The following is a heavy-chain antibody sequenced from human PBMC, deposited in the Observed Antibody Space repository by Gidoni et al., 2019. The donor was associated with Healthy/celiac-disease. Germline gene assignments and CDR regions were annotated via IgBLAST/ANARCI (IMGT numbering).Heavy chain of an antibody. CDR3: ARDLGYCSSTSCPSNRFDP. CDR2: INSDGSST. Sequence: EVQLVESGGGLGQPGGSLRLSCAASGFTFSSYWMHWVRQAPGKVLVWVSRINSDGSSTSYADSVKGRFTISRDNAKNTLYLQMNSLRAEDTAVYYCARDLGYCSSTSCPSNRFDPWGQGTLVTVSS. V-gene: IGHV3-74*01. D-gene: IGHD2-2*01. J-gene: IGHJ5*02. CDR1: GFTFSSYW.